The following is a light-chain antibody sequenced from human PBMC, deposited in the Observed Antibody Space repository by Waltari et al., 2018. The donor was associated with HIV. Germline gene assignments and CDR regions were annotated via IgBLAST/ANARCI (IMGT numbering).Light chain of an antibody. J-gene: IGKJ1*01. CDR3: QQYHTSFPT. CDR1: QSISSW. CDR2: KAT. V-gene: IGKV1-5*03. Sequence: DIQMTQSPSTLSASVGDRVTITCRASQSISSWLAWYQQKPGTAPKVLIYKATSLQSGVPSRFSGSGSATECTLTISSLQPDDFATYYCQQYHTSFPTFGQGTKVEIK.